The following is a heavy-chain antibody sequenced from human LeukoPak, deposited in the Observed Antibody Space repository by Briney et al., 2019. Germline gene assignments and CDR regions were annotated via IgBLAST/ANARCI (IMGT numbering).Heavy chain of an antibody. D-gene: IGHD3-16*02. V-gene: IGHV3-48*03. CDR3: ARSLSSRFSGPRRPYYFDS. CDR1: GFTFSSYE. Sequence: GGSLRLSCAASGFTFSSYEMYWVRQAPGKGLEWVSYISSSGSTIYYADSVKGRFTISTDNSKNTLYLQMNSLRAEDTAVYYCARSLSSRFSGPRRPYYFDSWGQGTLVTVSS. J-gene: IGHJ4*02. CDR2: ISSSGSTI.